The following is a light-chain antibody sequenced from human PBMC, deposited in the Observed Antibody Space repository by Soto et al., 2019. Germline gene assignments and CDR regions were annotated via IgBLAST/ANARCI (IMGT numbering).Light chain of an antibody. J-gene: IGLJ1*01. CDR1: SSDIGDYNY. Sequence: QSVLTQPASVSGSPGQSITISCVGTSSDIGDYNYVSWYQQHPGKVPKVMIYDVSNRPSGVSDRFSGSKSGNTASLTVSGLQAEEEADYYCSSYAGSNNLYVFGTVSKVTDL. V-gene: IGLV2-14*01. CDR2: DVS. CDR3: SSYAGSNNLYV.